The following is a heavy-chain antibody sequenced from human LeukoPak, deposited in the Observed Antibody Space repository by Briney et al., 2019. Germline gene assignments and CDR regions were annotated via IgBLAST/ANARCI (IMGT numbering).Heavy chain of an antibody. V-gene: IGHV1-24*01. J-gene: IGHJ4*02. CDR2: FDPEDGET. Sequence: ASVKVSCKVPGYTLTELSMHWVRQAPGKGLEWMGGFDPEDGETIYAQKFQGRVTMTEDTSTDTAYMELSSLRSEDTAVYYCATRYNYDSSGYYSFDYWGQGTLVTVSS. CDR1: GYTLTELS. CDR3: ATRYNYDSSGYYSFDY. D-gene: IGHD3-22*01.